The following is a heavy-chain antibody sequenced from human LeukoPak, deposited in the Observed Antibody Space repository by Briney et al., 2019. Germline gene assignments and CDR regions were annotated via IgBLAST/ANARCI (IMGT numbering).Heavy chain of an antibody. V-gene: IGHV4-4*07. D-gene: IGHD3-22*01. CDR2: IYTSGST. CDR1: GGSISSYY. J-gene: IGHJ4*02. CDR3: ARGGFYYYDSSGYLDY. Sequence: NPSETLSLTCTVSGGSISSYYWSWIRQPAGKGLEWIGRIYTSGSTYYNPSLKSRVTMSVDTSKNQFSLKLSSVTAADTAVYYCARGGFYYYDSSGYLDYWGQGTLVTVSS.